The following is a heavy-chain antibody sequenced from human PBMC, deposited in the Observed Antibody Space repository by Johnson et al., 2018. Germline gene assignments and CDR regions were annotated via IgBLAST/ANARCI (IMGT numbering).Heavy chain of an antibody. CDR2: ISYDGSNK. CDR1: GFTFSSYA. J-gene: IGHJ3*02. D-gene: IGHD6-13*01. V-gene: IGHV3-30-3*01. CDR3: ARDSCAYSSSCQKVAFDI. Sequence: QVQLVQSGGGVVQXGRSXRLXCAASGFTFSSYAMHWVRQAPGKGLEWVAVISYDGSNKYDADSVKGRLTLSRDNSKNTLYLQMTSLRAEDTAVYYCARDSCAYSSSCQKVAFDIWGQGTMVTVSS.